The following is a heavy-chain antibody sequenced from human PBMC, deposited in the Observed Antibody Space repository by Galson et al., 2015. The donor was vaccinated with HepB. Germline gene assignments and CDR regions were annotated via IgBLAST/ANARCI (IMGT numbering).Heavy chain of an antibody. D-gene: IGHD6-13*01. CDR2: LSSDAATT. CDR1: GFTFSNYA. CDR3: AKGGSSSWYLYYFDY. V-gene: IGHV3-23*01. Sequence: SLRLSCAASGFTFSNYAMSWVRQAPGRGLEWVSALSSDAATTYYADSVKGRFTISRDTSRNTLYLQMNSLRAEDTAVYFCAKGGSSSWYLYYFDYWGQGTLVTVSS. J-gene: IGHJ4*02.